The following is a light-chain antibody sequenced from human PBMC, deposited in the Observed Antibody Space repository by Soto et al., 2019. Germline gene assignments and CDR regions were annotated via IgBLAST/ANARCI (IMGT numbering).Light chain of an antibody. J-gene: IGKJ2*01. Sequence: EIVMTQSPATLSLSPGERASLSCRVSQSINSALAGYQQKPGQPPRLLIYGASTRADCVPARFTGSESGSEFTLTLSGLQCEDFAVYYCQQGHNWPLTFGQGTRLEI. V-gene: IGKV3-15*01. CDR3: QQGHNWPLT. CDR1: QSINSA. CDR2: GAS.